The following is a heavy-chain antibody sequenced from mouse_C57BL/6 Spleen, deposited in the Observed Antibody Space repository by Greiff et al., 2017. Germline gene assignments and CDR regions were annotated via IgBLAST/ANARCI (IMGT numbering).Heavy chain of an antibody. D-gene: IGHD3-2*02. CDR2: ISDGGSYT. CDR1: GFTFSSYA. Sequence: EVQLVESGGGLVKPGGSLKLSCAASGFTFSSYAMSWVRQTPEKRLEWVATISDGGSYTYYPDNVKGRFTISRDNAKNNLYLQMSHLKSEDTAMYYCAREGTAQATLDYWGQGTTLTVSS. J-gene: IGHJ2*01. CDR3: AREGTAQATLDY. V-gene: IGHV5-4*01.